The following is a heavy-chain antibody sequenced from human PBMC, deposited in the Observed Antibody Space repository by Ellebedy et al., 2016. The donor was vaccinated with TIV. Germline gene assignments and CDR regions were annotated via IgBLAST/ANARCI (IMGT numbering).Heavy chain of an antibody. CDR3: ATRDYDLWSGVSYYYYMDV. CDR1: GFTASSNY. V-gene: IGHV3-53*01. J-gene: IGHJ6*03. Sequence: GGSLRPSXAASGFTASSNYMSWVRQAPGKGLEWVSVIYSGGSTFYADSVKGRFTISRDNSKNTLYLQMNSLRAEDTAVYYCATRDYDLWSGVSYYYYMDVWGKGTTVTVSS. D-gene: IGHD3-3*01. CDR2: IYSGGST.